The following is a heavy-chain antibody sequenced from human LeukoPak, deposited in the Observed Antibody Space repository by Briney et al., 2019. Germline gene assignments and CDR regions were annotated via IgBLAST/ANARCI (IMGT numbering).Heavy chain of an antibody. CDR3: AELGITMIGGV. Sequence: GGSLRLSCAASGFTFSSYAMHWVRQAPGKGLEWVSYISSSGSTIYYADSVKGRFTISRDNAKNSLYLQMNSLRAEDTAVYYCAELGITMIGGVWGKGTAVTISS. CDR1: GFTFSSYA. D-gene: IGHD3-10*02. V-gene: IGHV3-48*03. J-gene: IGHJ6*04. CDR2: ISSSGSTI.